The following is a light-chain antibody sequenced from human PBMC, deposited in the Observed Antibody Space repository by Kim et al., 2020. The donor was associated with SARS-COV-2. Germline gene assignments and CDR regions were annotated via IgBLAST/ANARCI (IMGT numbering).Light chain of an antibody. CDR2: EAS. CDR3: QQYYSYSGT. CDR1: QSLDSW. J-gene: IGKJ2*01. V-gene: IGKV1-5*03. Sequence: DIQMTQSPSTLSASVGDRVTITCRASQSLDSWLAWYQQKPGTAPKLLIHEASILQTGVPSRFSGSGSGTEFTLTITSLQPDDFATYYCQQYYSYSGTFGQGTKLEI.